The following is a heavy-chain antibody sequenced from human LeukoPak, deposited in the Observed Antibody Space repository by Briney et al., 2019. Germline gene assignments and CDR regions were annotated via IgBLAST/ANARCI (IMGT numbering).Heavy chain of an antibody. Sequence: ASVKVSCKAPGYTFIGYYMHWMRQAPGQGLEWMGWINPNSGGTSFAQKFQGRVTMTRDTSISTAYMELNRLRSDDTAVYYCARGHTIKSFDYWGRGTLVTVSS. CDR3: ARGHTIKSFDY. CDR2: INPNSGGT. V-gene: IGHV1-2*02. D-gene: IGHD2-2*01. J-gene: IGHJ4*02. CDR1: GYTFIGYY.